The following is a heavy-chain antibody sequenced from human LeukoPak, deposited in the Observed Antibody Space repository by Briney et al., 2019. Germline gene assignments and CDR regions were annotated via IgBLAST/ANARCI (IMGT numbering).Heavy chain of an antibody. Sequence: GASVKVSCKASGYTFTSYGISWVRQAPGQGLEWMGGIIPIFGTANYAQKFQGRVTITTDESTSTAYMELSSLGSEDTAVYYCARISQQREFDYWGQGTLVTVSS. D-gene: IGHD6-13*01. J-gene: IGHJ4*02. CDR2: IIPIFGTA. CDR3: ARISQQREFDY. CDR1: GYTFTSYG. V-gene: IGHV1-69*05.